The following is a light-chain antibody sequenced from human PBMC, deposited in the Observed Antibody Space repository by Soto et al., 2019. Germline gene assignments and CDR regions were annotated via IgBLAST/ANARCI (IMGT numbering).Light chain of an antibody. Sequence: EIVLAQSPGTLSLSPGERATLSCTASQSVSGSYLAWYQQKPGQAPRLLIYGASSRATGIPDRFSGSGSGTGFTLTVSRLEPEDFAVYYCQQYGSSPITFGQGTRLE. CDR2: GAS. V-gene: IGKV3-20*01. CDR3: QQYGSSPIT. J-gene: IGKJ5*01. CDR1: QSVSGSY.